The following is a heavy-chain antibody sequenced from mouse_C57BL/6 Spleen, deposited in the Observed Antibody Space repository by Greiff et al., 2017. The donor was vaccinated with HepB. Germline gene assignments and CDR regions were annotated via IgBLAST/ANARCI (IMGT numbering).Heavy chain of an antibody. D-gene: IGHD1-1*01. Sequence: VQLQQSVAELVRPGASVKLSCTASGFNIKNTYMHWVKQRPEQCLEWIGRIDPANGNTKYAPKFQGKATITADTSSNTAYLQLSSLTSEDTAIYYCAPYYGSSPYAMDYWGQGTSVTVSS. CDR3: APYYGSSPYAMDY. J-gene: IGHJ4*01. CDR2: IDPANGNT. V-gene: IGHV14-3*01. CDR1: GFNIKNTY.